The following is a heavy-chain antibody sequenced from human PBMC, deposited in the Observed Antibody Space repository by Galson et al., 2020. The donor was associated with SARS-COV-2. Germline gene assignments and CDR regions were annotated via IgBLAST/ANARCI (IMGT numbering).Heavy chain of an antibody. J-gene: IGHJ4*02. CDR3: ARARREELLSFGDPRGYFFDS. Sequence: ETSETLSLTCSVSGGSVSSGDYHWSWIRQPPGKGLEWVGYIHYTGTTYYNPSLKSRITISRQSSENRFSLRLTSVTAADTAVYYCARARREELLSFGDPRGYFFDSWGQGSLVTVSA. CDR1: GGSVSSGDYH. CDR2: IHYTGTT. V-gene: IGHV4-30-4*01. D-gene: IGHD3-10*01.